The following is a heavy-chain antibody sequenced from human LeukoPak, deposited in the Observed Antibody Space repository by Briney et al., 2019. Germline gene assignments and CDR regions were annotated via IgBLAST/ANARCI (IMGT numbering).Heavy chain of an antibody. CDR2: ISYDGSNK. Sequence: GGSLRLSCAASGFTFSSYGMHWVRQAPGKGLEWVAVISYDGSNKYYADSVKGRFTISRDKSKNTLYLQMNSLRAEDTAVYYCAKGEVDYWGQGTQVTVSS. CDR1: GFTFSSYG. V-gene: IGHV3-30*18. J-gene: IGHJ4*02. CDR3: AKGEVDY.